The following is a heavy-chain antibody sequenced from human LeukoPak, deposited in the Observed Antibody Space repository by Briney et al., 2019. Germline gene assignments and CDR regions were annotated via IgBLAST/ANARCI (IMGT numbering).Heavy chain of an antibody. CDR3: AKDSLYSSSWGNFDY. V-gene: IGHV3-30*02. D-gene: IGHD6-13*01. CDR2: IRYDGSNK. J-gene: IGHJ4*02. Sequence: PGGSLRLSCAASGFTFSSYGMHWVRQAPGKGLEWVAFIRYDGSNKYYADSVKGRFTISRDNSKNTLYLQMNSLRAEDTAVYYCAKDSLYSSSWGNFDYWGQGTLVTVSS. CDR1: GFTFSSYG.